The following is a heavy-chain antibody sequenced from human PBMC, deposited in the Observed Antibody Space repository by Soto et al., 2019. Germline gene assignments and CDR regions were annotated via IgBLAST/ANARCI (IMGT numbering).Heavy chain of an antibody. Sequence: EVQLLESGGGLIQPGGSLRLSCAASGFTFSSYAMNWVGQAPGKGLEWVSGISGSGGSTYYADSVKGRFTISRDNSKNTLYLQMSSLRAEDTAVYYCAKAFSWYDYWGQGTLVTVSS. V-gene: IGHV3-23*01. D-gene: IGHD6-13*01. CDR3: AKAFSWYDY. J-gene: IGHJ4*02. CDR1: GFTFSSYA. CDR2: ISGSGGST.